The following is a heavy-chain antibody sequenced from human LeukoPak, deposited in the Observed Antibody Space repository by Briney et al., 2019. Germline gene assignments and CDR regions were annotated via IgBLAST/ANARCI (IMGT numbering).Heavy chain of an antibody. J-gene: IGHJ4*02. Sequence: GGSLRLSCAASGFTFSSYWVSWVRQAPGKGLEWVANIKQDGSEKYYVDSVKGRFTISRDNSKNTLYLQMNSLRAEDTAVYYCARDGVAYFDYWGQGTLVTVSS. CDR2: IKQDGSEK. CDR3: ARDGVAYFDY. V-gene: IGHV3-7*03. D-gene: IGHD3-3*01. CDR1: GFTFSSYW.